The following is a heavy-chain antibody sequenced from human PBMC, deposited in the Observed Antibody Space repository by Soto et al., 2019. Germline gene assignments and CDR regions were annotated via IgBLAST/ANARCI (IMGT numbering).Heavy chain of an antibody. J-gene: IGHJ4*02. D-gene: IGHD1-26*01. CDR3: ARRGSGSYYDY. Sequence: EVQLLESGGGLVQPGGSLRLSCVASGFTFSSYAMRWVRQAPGKGLEWVSAISGSGGSTYYADSVKGRFTVSRDTSKNTLYLQMNSLRAEDTAVYYCARRGSGSYYDYWGQGTLVTVSS. CDR2: ISGSGGST. V-gene: IGHV3-23*01. CDR1: GFTFSSYA.